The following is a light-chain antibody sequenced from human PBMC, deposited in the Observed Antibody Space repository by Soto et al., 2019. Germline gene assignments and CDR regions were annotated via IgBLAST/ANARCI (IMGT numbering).Light chain of an antibody. Sequence: EFVLPQSPGTLSLSPGERATLSCRASQSVSRSYLAWYQQKPGQAPRLLTHGSSSRATGVPDRFSGRGSGTTFTRVISRLEPEDVAVYSCQEYGTSPFTVGRVTKWEIK. CDR2: GSS. CDR1: QSVSRSY. J-gene: IGKJ2*01. CDR3: QEYGTSPFT. V-gene: IGKV3-20*01.